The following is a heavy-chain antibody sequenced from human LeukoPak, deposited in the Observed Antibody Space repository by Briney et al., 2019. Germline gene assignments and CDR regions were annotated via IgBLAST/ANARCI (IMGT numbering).Heavy chain of an antibody. CDR3: ARARDGYNYLYFDY. J-gene: IGHJ4*02. CDR1: GFTFSSYS. V-gene: IGHV3-48*01. CDR2: ISSSSSSI. Sequence: GGSLRLSCAASGFTFSSYSMNWVRQAPGEGLEWVSYISSSSSSIYYADSVKGRFTISRDNAKNALYMQMNSLRAEDTAVYYCARARDGYNYLYFDYWGQGSLVTVSS. D-gene: IGHD5-24*01.